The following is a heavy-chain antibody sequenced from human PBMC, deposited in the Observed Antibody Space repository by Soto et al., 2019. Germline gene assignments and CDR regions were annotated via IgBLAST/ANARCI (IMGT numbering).Heavy chain of an antibody. Sequence: EVQLVESGGGLVKPGGSLRLSCAASGFPFINAWMSWVHQAPGKGLEWVGRIRSKSDGATTDYATPVTGRFTLSRDDSKNTLYLQMSSLQTEDTAVYYCTTDRLTGSSSRFGFHIWGHGTMVTVSS. CDR3: TTDRLTGSSSRFGFHI. V-gene: IGHV3-15*01. D-gene: IGHD6-6*01. CDR1: GFPFINAW. CDR2: IRSKSDGATT. J-gene: IGHJ3*02.